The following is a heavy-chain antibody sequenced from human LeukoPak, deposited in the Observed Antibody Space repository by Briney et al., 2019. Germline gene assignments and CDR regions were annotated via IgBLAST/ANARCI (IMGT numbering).Heavy chain of an antibody. J-gene: IGHJ1*01. CDR3: VRSITMFQH. CDR1: GFTFDDYA. V-gene: IGHV3-9*01. Sequence: RAGGSLRLSCAASGFTFDDYAMHWVRQAPGKGLEWVSGISWNSGSIGYADSVKGRFTISRDNAKNSLYLQMNSLRAEDTALYYCVRSITMFQHWGQGTLVTVSS. CDR2: ISWNSGSI. D-gene: IGHD3-10*01.